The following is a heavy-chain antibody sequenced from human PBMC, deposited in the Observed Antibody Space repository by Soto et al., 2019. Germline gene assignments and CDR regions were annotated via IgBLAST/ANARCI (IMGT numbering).Heavy chain of an antibody. J-gene: IGHJ6*02. CDR1: GGTFSSYA. Sequence: QVQLVQSGAEVKKPGSSVKVSCKASGGTFSSYAISWVRQAPGQGLEWMGGIIPIFGTANYAQKFQGRVTITADESTSTAYMELSSLRSEDTAVYYCARPNCISTSCYAYYYGMDVWGQGTTVTVSS. D-gene: IGHD2-2*01. V-gene: IGHV1-69*12. CDR3: ARPNCISTSCYAYYYGMDV. CDR2: IIPIFGTA.